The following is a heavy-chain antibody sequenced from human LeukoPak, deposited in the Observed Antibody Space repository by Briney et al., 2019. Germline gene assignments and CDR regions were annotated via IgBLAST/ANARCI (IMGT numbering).Heavy chain of an antibody. Sequence: KSGGSLRLSCAASGFTFSSYAMSWVRQAPGKGLEWVSAISGSGSTIYYADSVKGRFTISRDNAKNSLYLQMNSLRAEDTAVYYCARRFGGSYYYWGQGTLVTVSS. D-gene: IGHD1-26*01. CDR1: GFTFSSYA. J-gene: IGHJ4*02. CDR3: ARRFGGSYYY. CDR2: ISGSGSTI. V-gene: IGHV3-21*06.